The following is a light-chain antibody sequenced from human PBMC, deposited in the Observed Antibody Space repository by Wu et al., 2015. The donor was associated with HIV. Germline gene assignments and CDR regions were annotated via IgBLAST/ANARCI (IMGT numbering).Light chain of an antibody. CDR2: EAS. CDR3: QQYGSSTWT. J-gene: IGKJ1*01. CDR1: QNVGSSN. Sequence: EIVLTQSPGTLSLSSGERATVSCRASQNVGSSNLAWYQQKPGQAPRLLIYEASVRATGIPDRFSGSGSGTDFTLTIRRLEPEDFAVYYCQQYGSSTWTFGQGTKVE. V-gene: IGKV3-20*01.